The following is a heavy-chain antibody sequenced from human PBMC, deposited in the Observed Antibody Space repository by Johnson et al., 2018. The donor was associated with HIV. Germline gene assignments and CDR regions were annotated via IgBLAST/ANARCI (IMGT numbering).Heavy chain of an antibody. D-gene: IGHD6-6*01. V-gene: IGHV3-33*03. CDR2: ISFDGSHK. J-gene: IGHJ3*02. CDR1: RFSFSNYG. Sequence: VQLVESGGGVVQPGTSLRLSCAASRFSFSNYGLHWVRQAPGKGLEWVAVISFDGSHKYYTDSVKGRFTISRDNAKNSLYLQMNSLRAEDTALYYCAKDTTFSSSHAFDIWGQGTMVTVSS. CDR3: AKDTTFSSSHAFDI.